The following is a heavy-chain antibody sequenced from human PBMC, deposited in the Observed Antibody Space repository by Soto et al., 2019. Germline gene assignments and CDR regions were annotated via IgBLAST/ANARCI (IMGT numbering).Heavy chain of an antibody. V-gene: IGHV3-48*02. J-gene: IGHJ4*02. CDR1: GLTSSSSS. CDR2: ISSSSTI. Sequence: RLSCAASGLTSSSSSMNWVRQAPGKVLAWVSYISSSSTIYYAVSVKGRFTISRDNTKNLLYLQMNSLRDEDTAVYDCASESSSLPDNWDQGTLVAAAS. D-gene: IGHD6-13*01. CDR3: ASESSSLPDN.